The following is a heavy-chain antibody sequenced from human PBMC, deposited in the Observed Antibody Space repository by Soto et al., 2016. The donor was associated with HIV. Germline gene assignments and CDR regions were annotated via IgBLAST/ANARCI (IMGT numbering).Heavy chain of an antibody. CDR3: ARAHYDYIWGSLYYYYYYMDV. Sequence: VQLVESGGGLVKPGGSLRLSCAASGFTFSDYYMSWIRQAPGKGLEWVSYISSSGSTIYYADSVKGRFTISRDNAKNSLYLQMNSLRAEDTAVYYCARAHYDYIWGSLYYYYYYMDVWGKRDHGHRLL. D-gene: IGHD3-16*01. CDR1: GFTFSDYY. CDR2: ISSSGSTI. J-gene: IGHJ6*03. V-gene: IGHV3-11*04.